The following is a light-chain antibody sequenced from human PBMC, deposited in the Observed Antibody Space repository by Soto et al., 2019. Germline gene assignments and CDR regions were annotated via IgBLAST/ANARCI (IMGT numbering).Light chain of an antibody. Sequence: ELVLTQSPATLSVSPGERVTLSCSAGQGVTTNFAWYQHKSGQSPRLLIYDVSSRATGVPSRFSGTGSETDFTLTISGLQSEDSAIYFCQQYNNWPFSFGPGTRLEI. J-gene: IGKJ5*01. CDR2: DVS. V-gene: IGKV3-15*01. CDR1: QGVTTN. CDR3: QQYNNWPFS.